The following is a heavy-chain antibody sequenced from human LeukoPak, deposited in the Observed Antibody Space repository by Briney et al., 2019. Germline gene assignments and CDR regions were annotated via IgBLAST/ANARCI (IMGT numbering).Heavy chain of an antibody. CDR1: GFAFDSYA. CDR3: AKVRVVFNWNYAYYFDS. CDR2: ISYDGSDE. V-gene: IGHV3-30*18. D-gene: IGHD1-7*01. J-gene: IGHJ4*02. Sequence: GGSLRLSCAASGFAFDSYAMHWVRQAPGKGLEWVAIISYDGSDESYADSVKGRFTISRDNSKNTLSLQMNRLRPEDTAVYYCAKVRVVFNWNYAYYFDSWGQGTLVTVSS.